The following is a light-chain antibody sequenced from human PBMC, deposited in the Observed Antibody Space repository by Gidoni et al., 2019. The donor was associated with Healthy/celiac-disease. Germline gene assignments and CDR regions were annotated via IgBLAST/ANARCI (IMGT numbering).Light chain of an antibody. CDR2: DAS. J-gene: IGKJ3*01. V-gene: IGKV1-33*01. CDR1: QDISNY. CDR3: QQYDNLPLFT. Sequence: DIQMTQSPSSLSASVGDRVTITCQASQDISNYLNWYQQKPRKAPKLLIYDASNLETGVPSRFSGSGSGTDFTFTISSLQPEDIATYYCQQYDNLPLFTFGPXTKVDIK.